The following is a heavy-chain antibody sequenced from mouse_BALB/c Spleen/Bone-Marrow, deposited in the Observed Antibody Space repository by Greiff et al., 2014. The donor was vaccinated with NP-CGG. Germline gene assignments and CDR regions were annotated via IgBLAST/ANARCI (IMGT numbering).Heavy chain of an antibody. CDR2: ISSDGSYT. V-gene: IGHV5-6*02. J-gene: IGHJ3*01. D-gene: IGHD6-1*01. Sequence: DVMLVESGGNLVKPGGSLKLSCAASGFTFSSYGMSWVRQTPDRRLEWVATISSDGSYTYYPDSVKGRFTISRDNAKNTLYLQMSSLKSEDTAMYYCARWVEGSLAWFAYWGQGTLVTVSA. CDR3: ARWVEGSLAWFAY. CDR1: GFTFSSYG.